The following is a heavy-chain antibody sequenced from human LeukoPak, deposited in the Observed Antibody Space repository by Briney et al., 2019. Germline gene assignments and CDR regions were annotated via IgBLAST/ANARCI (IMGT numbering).Heavy chain of an antibody. Sequence: PGGSLRLSCAASGFTFSSYSMNWVRQAPGKGLEWVSSISSSSSYIYYADSVKGRFTISRDNAKNSLYLQMNSLRAEDTAVYYCARDGHATVAVNFDYWGQGTLVTVSS. CDR2: ISSSSSYI. J-gene: IGHJ4*02. D-gene: IGHD6-19*01. CDR1: GFTFSSYS. CDR3: ARDGHATVAVNFDY. V-gene: IGHV3-21*01.